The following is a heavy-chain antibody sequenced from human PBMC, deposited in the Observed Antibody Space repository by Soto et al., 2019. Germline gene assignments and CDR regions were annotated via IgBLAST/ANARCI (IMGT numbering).Heavy chain of an antibody. J-gene: IGHJ4*02. D-gene: IGHD3-10*01. Sequence: QVTLKESGPVLLRPTETLTLTCTVSGFSLSDSRLGVGWIRQHPGKAREWVAHIFSGDDRSYSPSLRSRLTSSNDPSISQVVITLTNVDPADTATYYCVRIDVTRDWLYYFDNWGRGTTVTVS. CDR2: IFSGDDR. V-gene: IGHV2-26*01. CDR1: GFSLSDSRLG. CDR3: VRIDVTRDWLYYFDN.